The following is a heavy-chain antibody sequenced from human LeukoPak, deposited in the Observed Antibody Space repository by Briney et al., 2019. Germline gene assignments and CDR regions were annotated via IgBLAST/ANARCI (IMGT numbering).Heavy chain of an antibody. CDR3: ASGRHDFLH. D-gene: IGHD3/OR15-3a*01. V-gene: IGHV3-7*01. Sequence: GGSLRLSCAAYGSLFSTYWMTWVRQAPGKGLEWVANINLDGTEEHYVDSSLKGRFTISRDNAKNSLYLQLNSLRVEDSAVYSCASGRHDFLHWGQGTLVTVSS. CDR1: GSLFSTYW. CDR2: INLDGTEE. J-gene: IGHJ4*02.